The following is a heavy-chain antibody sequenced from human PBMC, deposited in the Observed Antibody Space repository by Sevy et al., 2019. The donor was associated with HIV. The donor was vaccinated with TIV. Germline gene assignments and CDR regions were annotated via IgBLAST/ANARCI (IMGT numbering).Heavy chain of an antibody. J-gene: IGHJ4*02. CDR1: GFTYS. CDR2: ISDSSATI. CDR3: ASQRVGYERLYYFDS. V-gene: IGHV3-48*01. Sequence: GGFLRLSCVASGFTYSMNWVRQAPGKGLEWVSYISDSSATIHYADSVKGRFTISRDNAKNSLYLQMNTLRAEDTAVYYCASQRVGYERLYYFDSWGQGTLVTVSS. D-gene: IGHD5-12*01.